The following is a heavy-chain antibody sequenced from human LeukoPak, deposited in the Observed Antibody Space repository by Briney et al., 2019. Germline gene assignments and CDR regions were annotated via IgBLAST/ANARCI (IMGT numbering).Heavy chain of an antibody. CDR3: ARGLDYYDSSGYSDY. V-gene: IGHV4-34*01. Sequence: PSETLSLTCAVYGGSFSGYYWSWIRQPPGKGLEWIGEINHSGSTNYNPSLKGRVTISVDTSKNQFSLKLSSVTAADTAVYYCARGLDYYDSSGYSDYWGQGTLVTVSS. CDR2: INHSGST. CDR1: GGSFSGYY. J-gene: IGHJ4*02. D-gene: IGHD3-22*01.